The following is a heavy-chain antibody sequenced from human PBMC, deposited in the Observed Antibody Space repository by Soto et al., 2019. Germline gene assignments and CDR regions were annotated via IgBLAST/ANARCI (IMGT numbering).Heavy chain of an antibody. CDR3: ASRDPGTSVDY. CDR2: IYRTGST. V-gene: IGHV4-4*02. Sequence: SETRSLTCAVSGASFTSNDWWTWVRQPPGRGLEWIGEIYRTGSTNYNPSLKSRVTISLDKSENQFSLKVTSLTAADTAVYYCASRDPGTSVDYWGQGTLVTVSS. J-gene: IGHJ4*02. CDR1: GASFTSNDW. D-gene: IGHD1-7*01.